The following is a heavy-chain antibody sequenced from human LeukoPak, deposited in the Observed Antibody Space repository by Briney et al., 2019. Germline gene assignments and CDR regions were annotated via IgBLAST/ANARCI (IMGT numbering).Heavy chain of an antibody. CDR1: GYTFTGSY. J-gene: IGHJ6*03. V-gene: IGHV1-2*02. CDR2: INPNTAGT. Sequence: ASVKVSCKASGYTFTGSYFLWVRQAPGQGLEWMGWINPNTAGTNYAQKFLGGVTLTWDTSISTAYMELNRLTSDDTAVYYCATSAGDYRAGHYYYMGVWGKGTSVTVSS. CDR3: ATSAGDYRAGHYYYMGV. D-gene: IGHD4-11*01.